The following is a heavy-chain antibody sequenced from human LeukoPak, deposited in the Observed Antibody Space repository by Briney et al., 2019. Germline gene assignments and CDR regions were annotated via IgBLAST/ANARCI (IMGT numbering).Heavy chain of an antibody. CDR3: ARDSEANWFDP. CDR2: IYYSGST. D-gene: IGHD3-10*01. CDR1: GGSISSGVYY. V-gene: IGHV4-31*03. Sequence: SETLSLTCTVSGGSISSGVYYWSWIRQHPGKGLEWIGYIYYSGSTYYNPSLKSRVTISVDTSKNQFSLKLSSVTAADTAVYYCARDSEANWFDPWGQGTLVTVSS. J-gene: IGHJ5*02.